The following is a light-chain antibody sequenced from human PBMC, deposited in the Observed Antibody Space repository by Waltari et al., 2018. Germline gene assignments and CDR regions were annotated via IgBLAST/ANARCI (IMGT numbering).Light chain of an antibody. CDR3: QQRSNWTPHT. CDR1: QSVGTY. V-gene: IGKV3-11*01. J-gene: IGKJ2*01. CDR2: DAF. Sequence: EIVLTQSPGTLSFSPGETDHLSCRASQSVGTYLAWYQQKPGQAPRLLIFDAFNTATGIPDRFRGSGSGTDFTLTISSLEPEDFAVYYCQQRSNWTPHTFGQGARLEIK.